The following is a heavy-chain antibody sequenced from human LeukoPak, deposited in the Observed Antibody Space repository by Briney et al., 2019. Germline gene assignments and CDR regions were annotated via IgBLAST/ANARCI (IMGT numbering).Heavy chain of an antibody. CDR1: GFTFNIYA. J-gene: IGHJ4*02. Sequence: GGSLRLSCAASGFTFNIYAMSWVRQAPGKGLEWVSAISGSGGSTYYADSVKGRFTISRDNSKNTLYLQMNSLRAEDTAVYYCAKAPGVPAAIFYFDYWGQGTLVTVSS. D-gene: IGHD2-2*01. CDR3: AKAPGVPAAIFYFDY. V-gene: IGHV3-23*01. CDR2: ISGSGGST.